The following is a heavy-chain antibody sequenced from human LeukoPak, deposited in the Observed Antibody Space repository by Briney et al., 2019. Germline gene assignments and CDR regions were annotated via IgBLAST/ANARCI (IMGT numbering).Heavy chain of an antibody. V-gene: IGHV3-53*01. CDR2: IYSGGST. J-gene: IGHJ4*02. D-gene: IGHD1-20*01. Sequence: GGSLRLSCAASGFTVSSNYMSWVRQAPGKGLEWVSVIYSGGSTYYADSVKGRFTISRDNTKNTLCLQMNSLRAEDTAVYYCAREGITGTTSPYFDYWGQGTLVTVSS. CDR1: GFTVSSNY. CDR3: AREGITGTTSPYFDY.